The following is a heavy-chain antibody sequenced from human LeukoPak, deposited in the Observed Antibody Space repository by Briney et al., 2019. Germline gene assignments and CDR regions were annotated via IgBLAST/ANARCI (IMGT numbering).Heavy chain of an antibody. D-gene: IGHD2-8*02. J-gene: IGHJ4*02. CDR2: IYYNVST. Sequence: PSETLSLTCTVSGGSISSYYWSWIRQPPGKGLEWIGYIYYNVSTNYNPSLKSRVTISVDTSKNQFSLKLSSVAAADTAVYYCARATSTGDYFDYWGQGTLVTVSS. CDR3: ARATSTGDYFDY. CDR1: GGSISSYY. V-gene: IGHV4-59*01.